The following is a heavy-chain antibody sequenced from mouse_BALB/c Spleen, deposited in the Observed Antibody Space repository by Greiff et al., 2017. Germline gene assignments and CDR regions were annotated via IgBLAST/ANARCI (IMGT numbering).Heavy chain of an antibody. CDR3: ARAHRYDEVSWFAY. Sequence: VQLQESGPELVKPGASVKISCKASGYTFTDYYINWVKQKPGQGLEWIGWIYPGSGNTKYNEKFKGKATLTVDTSSSTAYTQLSSLTSEDTAVYFCARAHRYDEVSWFAYLGQGTLVTVSA. CDR2: IYPGSGNT. CDR1: GYTFTDYY. D-gene: IGHD2-14*01. J-gene: IGHJ3*01. V-gene: IGHV1-84*02.